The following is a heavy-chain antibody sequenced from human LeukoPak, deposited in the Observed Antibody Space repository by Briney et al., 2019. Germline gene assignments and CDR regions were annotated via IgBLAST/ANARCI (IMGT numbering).Heavy chain of an antibody. CDR3: ARAAPYYYDSSGYSAFDS. CDR1: GFSFSSYW. D-gene: IGHD3-22*01. V-gene: IGHV3-74*01. J-gene: IGHJ3*02. CDR2: INSDGRST. Sequence: PGGSLRLSCAASGFSFSSYWIHWVRQAPGKGLVWVSRINSDGRSTSYADSVKGRFTISRDNAKNTLYLQMNSLRDEDTAVYYCARAAPYYYDSSGYSAFDSWGQGTMVTVSA.